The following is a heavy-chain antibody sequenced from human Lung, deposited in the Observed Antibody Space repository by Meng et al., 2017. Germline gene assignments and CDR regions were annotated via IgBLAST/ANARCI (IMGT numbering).Heavy chain of an antibody. CDR1: GYTLSSDG. CDR2: INTYNGKT. Sequence: GQLLQAGAEGKKPGASVKVSCEASGYTLSSDGFSWVRQAPGQGLEWLGWINTYNGKTDYAQKFQGRITMTTDTFTSTAYMELRNLRSDDTAVYYCATRGNPYLNCWGQGTLVTVSS. J-gene: IGHJ4*02. CDR3: ATRGNPYLNC. V-gene: IGHV1-18*01.